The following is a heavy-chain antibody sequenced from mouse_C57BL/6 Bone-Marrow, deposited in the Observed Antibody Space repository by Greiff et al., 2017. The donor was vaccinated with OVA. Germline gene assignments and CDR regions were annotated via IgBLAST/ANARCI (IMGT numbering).Heavy chain of an antibody. D-gene: IGHD1-1*01. Sequence: EVQLQQSGAELVRPGASVKLSCTASGFNIKDDYLHWVKQRPEQGLEWIGWIDPENGDTEYASKFQGKATITADTSSNTAYLQLSSLTSEDTAVYYCTTLVARSRDYWGQGTSVTVSS. CDR3: TTLVARSRDY. V-gene: IGHV14-4*01. CDR2: IDPENGDT. CDR1: GFNIKDDY. J-gene: IGHJ4*01.